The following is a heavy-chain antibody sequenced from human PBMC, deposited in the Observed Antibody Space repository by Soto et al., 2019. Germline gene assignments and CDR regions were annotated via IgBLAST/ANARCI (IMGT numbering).Heavy chain of an antibody. CDR3: ARDAPLSGYLYYFAY. J-gene: IGHJ4*02. V-gene: IGHV4-59*01. CDR2: IYYSGST. CDR1: GGSISSYY. Sequence: SETLSLTCTVSGGSISSYYWSWIRQPPGKGLEWIGYIYYSGSTNYNPSLKSRVTISVDTSKNQFSLKLSSVTAADTAVYYCARDAPLSGYLYYFAYWGQGTLVTVSS. D-gene: IGHD3-3*01.